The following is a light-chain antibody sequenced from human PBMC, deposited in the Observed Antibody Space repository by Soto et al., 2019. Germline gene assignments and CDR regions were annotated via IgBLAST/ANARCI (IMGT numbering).Light chain of an antibody. Sequence: EIVLTQSPATLSLSPGERATLSCRASQSVSSYLAWYKQKPGQAPRLLIYDASNRATGIPARFSGSGSGTDFTLTISSLEPEDFAVYYCQQRSNLITFGQGTRLVIK. CDR2: DAS. V-gene: IGKV3-11*01. J-gene: IGKJ5*01. CDR1: QSVSSY. CDR3: QQRSNLIT.